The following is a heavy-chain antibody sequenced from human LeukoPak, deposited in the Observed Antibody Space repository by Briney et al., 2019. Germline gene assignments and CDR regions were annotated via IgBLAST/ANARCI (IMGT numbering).Heavy chain of an antibody. CDR3: AKDWSGWPRGWLDP. CDR1: GFTFSIYG. CDR2: ISVSGGST. V-gene: IGHV3-23*01. Sequence: PGGSLRLSCAASGFTFSIYGMSWVRQAPGEGLEWVSAISVSGGSTYYADSVKGRFTISRDNSKNTLYLQINSLRAEDTAVYYCAKDWSGWPRGWLDPWGQGTLVTVSS. D-gene: IGHD3-3*01. J-gene: IGHJ5*02.